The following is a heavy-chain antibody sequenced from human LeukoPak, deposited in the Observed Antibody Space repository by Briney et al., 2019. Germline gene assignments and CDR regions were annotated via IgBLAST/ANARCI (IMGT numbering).Heavy chain of an antibody. CDR3: ASLGIRSGWYYFDY. D-gene: IGHD6-19*01. CDR2: VYYSGST. J-gene: IGHJ4*02. CDR1: GASFEHYF. V-gene: IGHV4-59*01. Sequence: SETLSLTCTVSGASFEHYFWSWIRQPPGRGLEWIGYVYYSGSTDYSPSLKSRLTISADTSKNQFSLKLSSVTAADTAVYYCASLGIRSGWYYFDYWGQGTLVTVSS.